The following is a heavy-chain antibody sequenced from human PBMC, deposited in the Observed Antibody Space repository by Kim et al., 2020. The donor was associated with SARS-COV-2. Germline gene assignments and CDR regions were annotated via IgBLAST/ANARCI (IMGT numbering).Heavy chain of an antibody. D-gene: IGHD1-26*01. CDR3: ARYVGATYNWFDP. Sequence: NPALKRRGTISVDTAKNQFSLKLSSVTAADTAVYYCARYVGATYNWFDPWGQGTLVTVSS. J-gene: IGHJ5*02. V-gene: IGHV4-39*01.